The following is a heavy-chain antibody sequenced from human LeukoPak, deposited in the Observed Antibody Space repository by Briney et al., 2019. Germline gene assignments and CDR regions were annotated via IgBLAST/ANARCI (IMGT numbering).Heavy chain of an antibody. CDR3: ARSQIPDF. J-gene: IGHJ4*02. CDR2: INPNSGDT. D-gene: IGHD2-21*01. Sequence: ASVKVSCKASRYTFTGYYMHWVRQAPGQGLEWMGWINPNSGDTKCAQKFQGRVTMTRDTSIGTAYMELSRLTSDDTAVYYCARSQIPDFWGQGTLVTVSS. CDR1: RYTFTGYY. V-gene: IGHV1-2*02.